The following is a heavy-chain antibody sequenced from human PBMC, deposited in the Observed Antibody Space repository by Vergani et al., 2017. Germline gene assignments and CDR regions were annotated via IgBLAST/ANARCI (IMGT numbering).Heavy chain of an antibody. Sequence: QVQLVQSGAEVKKPGASVKVSCKASGYTFTSYDINWVRQATGQGLEWMGWMNPNSGNPGYAQKFQGRVTMTRNTSISTAYMELSSLRSEDTAVYYCARPKIAARRGVRYYYYGMDVWGQGTTVTVSS. CDR1: GYTFTSYD. J-gene: IGHJ6*02. D-gene: IGHD6-6*01. CDR2: MNPNSGNP. CDR3: ARPKIAARRGVRYYYYGMDV. V-gene: IGHV1-8*01.